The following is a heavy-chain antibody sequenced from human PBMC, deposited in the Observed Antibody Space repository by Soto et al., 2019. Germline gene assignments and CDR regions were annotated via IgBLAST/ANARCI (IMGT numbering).Heavy chain of an antibody. Sequence: GESLKISCRTSGYSFSNYWIAWVRQLPGKGLEWMGIIYPGDSDTKYSPSFQGQVIISVDKSTSTAYLQWGRLKASDTAMYYCARQLDVVRGVDRRYYFDTSGQGTLVAVSS. V-gene: IGHV5-51*01. CDR1: GYSFSNYW. CDR2: IYPGDSDT. J-gene: IGHJ5*02. CDR3: ARQLDVVRGVDRRYYFDT. D-gene: IGHD3-10*01.